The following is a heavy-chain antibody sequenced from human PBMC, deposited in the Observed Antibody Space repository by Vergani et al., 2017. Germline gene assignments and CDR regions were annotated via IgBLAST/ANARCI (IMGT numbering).Heavy chain of an antibody. D-gene: IGHD4-11*01. Sequence: QVQLQQWGGGLLKPSETLSLTCVVNGGPFTSYHWTWIRQSPGEGLEWVGDIDHTGRPDYNLSLKSRLTMSVDKSRNQFSLTLNSVTATDTAIYFCARVNTETNGHLYYYYYMDVWGQGTAVTVS. J-gene: IGHJ6*03. V-gene: IGHV4-34*01. CDR3: ARVNTETNGHLYYYYYMDV. CDR2: IDHTGRP. CDR1: GGPFTSYH.